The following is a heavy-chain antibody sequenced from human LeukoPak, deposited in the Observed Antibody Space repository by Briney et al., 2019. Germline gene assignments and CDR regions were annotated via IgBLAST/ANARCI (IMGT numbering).Heavy chain of an antibody. J-gene: IGHJ4*02. D-gene: IGHD2/OR15-2a*01. CDR3: ATALHYFNSTAFSYYFDY. V-gene: IGHV4-59*12. CDR1: GDSISTYY. CDR2: IYYSGST. Sequence: SETLSLTCTVSGDSISTYYCSWIRQPPGKGLEWLGYIYYSGSTHYNPTLRSRVTISVDTSKNQFSLKLSSVTASDTAVSYCATALHYFNSTAFSYYFDYWGQGTLVTVSS.